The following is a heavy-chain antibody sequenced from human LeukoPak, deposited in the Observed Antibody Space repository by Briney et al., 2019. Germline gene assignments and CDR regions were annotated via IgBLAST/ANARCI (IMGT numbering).Heavy chain of an antibody. J-gene: IGHJ4*02. CDR3: AKYAPPTTALTRFFDD. CDR1: GFTVSSIH. Sequence: GGSLRLSCAASGFTVSSIHMVWVRQAPGKGLEWVSVISAGNDIVYADSVKGRFSIPRDSSKNTLYLQMNSLRVEDTAVHYCAKYAPPTTALTRFFDDWGQGTLVTVSS. V-gene: IGHV3-53*01. D-gene: IGHD4-17*01. CDR2: ISAGNDI.